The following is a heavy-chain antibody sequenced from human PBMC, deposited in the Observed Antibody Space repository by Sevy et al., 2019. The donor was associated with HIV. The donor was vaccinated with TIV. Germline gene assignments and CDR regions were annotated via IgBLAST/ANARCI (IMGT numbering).Heavy chain of an antibody. D-gene: IGHD3-3*01. CDR3: ARDWGERITIFGVVKDYYYYGMDV. CDR2: IYTSGST. V-gene: IGHV4-4*07. Sequence: SETLSLTCTVSGGSISSYYWSWIWQPAGKGLEWIGRIYTSGSTNYNPSLKSRVTMSVDTSKNQFSLKLSSVTAADTAVYYCARDWGERITIFGVVKDYYYYGMDVWGQGTTVTVSS. J-gene: IGHJ6*02. CDR1: GGSISSYY.